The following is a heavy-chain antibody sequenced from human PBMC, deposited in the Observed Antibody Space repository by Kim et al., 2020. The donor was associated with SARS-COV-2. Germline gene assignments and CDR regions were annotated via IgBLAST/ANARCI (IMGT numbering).Heavy chain of an antibody. CDR3: ARGYCSGGSCSLGYYYGMDV. J-gene: IGHJ6*02. CDR2: IIPIFGTA. CDR1: GGTFSSYA. Sequence: SVKVSCKASGGTFSSYAISWVRQAPGQGLEWMGGIIPIFGTANYAQKFQGRVTITADESTSTAYMELSSLRSEDTAVYYCARGYCSGGSCSLGYYYGMDVWGRGTTVAVS. D-gene: IGHD2-15*01. V-gene: IGHV1-69*13.